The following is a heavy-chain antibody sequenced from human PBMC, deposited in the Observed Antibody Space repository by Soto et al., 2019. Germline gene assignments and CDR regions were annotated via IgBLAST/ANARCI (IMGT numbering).Heavy chain of an antibody. Sequence: RLSCAASGFTFSSYWMSWVRQAPGKGLEWVANIKQDGSEKYYVDSVKGRFTISRDNAKNSLYLQMNSLRAEDTAVYYCARDGPLRYFDWLPPHDAFDIWGQGTMVTVSS. CDR1: GFTFSSYW. V-gene: IGHV3-7*01. CDR3: ARDGPLRYFDWLPPHDAFDI. CDR2: IKQDGSEK. D-gene: IGHD3-9*01. J-gene: IGHJ3*02.